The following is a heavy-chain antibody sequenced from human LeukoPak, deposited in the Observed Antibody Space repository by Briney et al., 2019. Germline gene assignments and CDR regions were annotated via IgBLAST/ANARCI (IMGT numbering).Heavy chain of an antibody. V-gene: IGHV3-30*04. J-gene: IGHJ4*02. CDR1: GFAFSSYA. CDR2: ISYDGITE. CDR3: ARDYSSGSFYGDYYFDY. D-gene: IGHD1-26*01. Sequence: GGSLRLSCAASGFAFSSYAMHWVRQAPGKGLEWVAIISYDGITESYSDSVKGRFTISRDNFKNTLYLQMNSLRAEDTAVYYCARDYSSGSFYGDYYFDYWGQGTLVTVSS.